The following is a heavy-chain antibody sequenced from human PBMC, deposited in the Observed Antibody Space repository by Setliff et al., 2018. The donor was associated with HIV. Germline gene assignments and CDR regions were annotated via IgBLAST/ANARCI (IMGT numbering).Heavy chain of an antibody. D-gene: IGHD3-3*01. V-gene: IGHV3-48*03. J-gene: IGHJ6*02. CDR1: GFTFSGYE. CDR3: ARDYLYYNLYNGSPVYGMDV. CDR2: ISSSGSTI. Sequence: PGGSLRLSCAASGFTFSGYEMNWVRQAPGKGLEWVSHISSSGSTIYYADSVKGRFTISRDNAKNSLFPQMNSLRAEDTAVYYCARDYLYYNLYNGSPVYGMDVWGQGTTVTVSS.